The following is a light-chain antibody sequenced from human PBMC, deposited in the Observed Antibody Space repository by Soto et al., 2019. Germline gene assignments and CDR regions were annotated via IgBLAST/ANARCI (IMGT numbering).Light chain of an antibody. J-gene: IGKJ4*01. V-gene: IGKV1-5*01. CDR3: QQSYTLSPLT. CDR2: DAS. CDR1: QSISSW. Sequence: SPSTLSATAGDRVTITCRASQSISSWLAWYQHKPGKAPKLLIYDASNLQSGVPSRFSGSGSGTVFTLTISSLQPEDFATYFCQQSYTLSPLTFGGGTKVDIK.